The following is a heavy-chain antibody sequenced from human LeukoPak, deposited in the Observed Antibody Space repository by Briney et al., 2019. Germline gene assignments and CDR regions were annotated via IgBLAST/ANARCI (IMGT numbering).Heavy chain of an antibody. J-gene: IGHJ4*02. D-gene: IGHD3-16*01. CDR2: IGSSGSPI. CDR1: GFTFRSYD. V-gene: IGHV3-48*03. Sequence: GGSLRLSCAASGFTFRSYDMNWVRQAPGKGLEWVSFIGSSGSPIYYADSVKGRFTISRDNAKNSLYLQMSSLRVEDTAVYYCAKGPAGDPFDHWGQGTLVTVSS. CDR3: AKGPAGDPFDH.